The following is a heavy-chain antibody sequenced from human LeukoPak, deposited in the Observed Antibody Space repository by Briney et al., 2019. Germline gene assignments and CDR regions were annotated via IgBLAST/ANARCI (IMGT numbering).Heavy chain of an antibody. CDR3: ARDLFLAKQQLPFDY. D-gene: IGHD6-13*01. V-gene: IGHV1-18*01. Sequence: GASVKVSCKASGYTFTSYGISWVRQAPGQGLEWMGWISAYNGNTNYAQKLQGRVTMTTDTSTSTAYMELRSLRSDDTAVYYCARDLFLAKQQLPFDYWGQGTLVTVSS. CDR2: ISAYNGNT. CDR1: GYTFTSYG. J-gene: IGHJ4*02.